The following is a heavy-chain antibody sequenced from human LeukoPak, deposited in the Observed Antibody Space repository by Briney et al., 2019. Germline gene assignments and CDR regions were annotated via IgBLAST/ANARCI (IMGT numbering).Heavy chain of an antibody. J-gene: IGHJ5*02. CDR1: GGSISSGGYY. Sequence: PSETLSLTCTVSGGSISSGGYYWSWIRQHPGKGLEWIGYIYYSGSTYYNPSLKSRVTISVDTSKNQFSLKLSSVTAADTAVYYCAGGIAAAGRGWFGPWGQGTLVTVSS. CDR2: IYYSGST. D-gene: IGHD6-13*01. CDR3: AGGIAAAGRGWFGP. V-gene: IGHV4-31*03.